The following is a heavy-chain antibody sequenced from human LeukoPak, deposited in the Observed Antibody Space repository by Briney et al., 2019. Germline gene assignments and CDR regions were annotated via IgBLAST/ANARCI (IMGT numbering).Heavy chain of an antibody. D-gene: IGHD4-17*01. CDR3: ARLKMGDYFFDY. J-gene: IGHJ4*02. CDR2: IYYSGST. CDR1: GGSISSGGYY. Sequence: PSETLSLTCTVSGGSISSGGYYWGWIRQPPGKGLEWIGYIYYSGSTYYNPSLKSRVTISIDTSKNRFSLKLNSVTAADTAEYYCARLKMGDYFFDYWGQGTLVTVSS. V-gene: IGHV4-61*05.